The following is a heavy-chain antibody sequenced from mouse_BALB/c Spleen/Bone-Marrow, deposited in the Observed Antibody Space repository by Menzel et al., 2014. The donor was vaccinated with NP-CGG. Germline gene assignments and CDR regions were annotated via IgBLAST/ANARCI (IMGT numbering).Heavy chain of an antibody. D-gene: IGHD1-1*01. J-gene: IGHJ2*01. V-gene: IGHV3-2*02. CDR1: GYLITSDYA. CDR3: ARDYYGSSYFDY. Sequence: EVKLQESGPGLVKPSQSLSLTCTVTGYLITSDYAWNWIRPFPGNKLEWMGYMSSSGSTSYRPSLKSRISITRDTSKNQFFLQLNSETAEDTGTYYCARDYYGSSYFDYWGQGTTLTVSS. CDR2: MSSSGST.